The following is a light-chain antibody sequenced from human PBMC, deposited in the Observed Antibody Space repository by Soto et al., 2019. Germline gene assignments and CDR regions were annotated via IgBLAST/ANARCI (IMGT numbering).Light chain of an antibody. CDR3: QQYYSSPLT. J-gene: IGKJ4*01. V-gene: IGKV4-1*01. CDR1: QSVLYNSNNKKY. Sequence: DIVMTQFPDSLAVSLGERATIKCSSIQSVLYNSNNKKYLDWYQQKTGQPPKLLIYWASTRDSGVPERLSGSGYGTDLTITISSMQAEDVEVYYCQQYYSSPLTFGGGTKVDIK. CDR2: WAS.